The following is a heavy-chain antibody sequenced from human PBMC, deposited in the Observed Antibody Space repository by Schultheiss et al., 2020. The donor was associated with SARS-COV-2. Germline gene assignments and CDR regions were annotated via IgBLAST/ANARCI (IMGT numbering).Heavy chain of an antibody. CDR2: IWYDGSNK. CDR3: ARAFHLGPFDP. Sequence: GGSLRLSCAASGFTFSSYGMHWVRQAPGKGLEWVAVIWYDGSNKYYADSVKGRFTISRDNSKNTLYLQMNSLRAEDTAVYYCARAFHLGPFDPWGQGTLVTVSS. CDR1: GFTFSSYG. J-gene: IGHJ5*02. D-gene: IGHD3-16*01. V-gene: IGHV3-33*01.